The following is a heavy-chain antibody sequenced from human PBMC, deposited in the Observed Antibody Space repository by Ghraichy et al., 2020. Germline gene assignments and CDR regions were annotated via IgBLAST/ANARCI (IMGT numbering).Heavy chain of an antibody. CDR1: GDSIGSGGYY. CDR2: IYYSGIT. V-gene: IGHV4-31*02. Sequence: SETLSLTCTVSGDSIGSGGYYWSWIRQHPGKDLEYVGNIYYSGITYYNPSLKSRLNISVDTSKNQFSLKLSSVTAADTAVYYCARGGYSFDYWGQGTLVTVSS. J-gene: IGHJ4*02. D-gene: IGHD3-10*01. CDR3: ARGGYSFDY.